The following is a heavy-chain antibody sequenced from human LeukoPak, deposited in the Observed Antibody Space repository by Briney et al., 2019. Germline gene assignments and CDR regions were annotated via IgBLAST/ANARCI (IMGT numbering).Heavy chain of an antibody. J-gene: IGHJ5*02. D-gene: IGHD6-6*01. CDR2: IYYSGST. CDR1: GGSVSSGSYC. Sequence: KSSETLSLTCSVSGGSVSSGSYCWGWIRQPPGKGLEWIGYIYYSGSTNYNPSLTSRVTISVDTSKNQFSLKLTSVTAADTAVYYCARHEHHRRIAATVDWFDPWGQGTLVTVSS. V-gene: IGHV4-61*01. CDR3: ARHEHHRRIAATVDWFDP.